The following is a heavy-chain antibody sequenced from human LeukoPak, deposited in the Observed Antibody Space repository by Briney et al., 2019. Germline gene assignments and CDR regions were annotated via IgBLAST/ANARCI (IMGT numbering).Heavy chain of an antibody. Sequence: SETLSLTCTVSAGSISSYYWSWIRQPPGKGLEWIGYIYYSGSTNYNPSLKSRVTISVDTSKNQFSLKLSSVTAADTAVYYCARGRGGDYEHWGQGTLVTVSS. CDR3: ARGRGGDYEH. CDR2: IYYSGST. D-gene: IGHD2-21*02. CDR1: AGSISSYY. V-gene: IGHV4-59*01. J-gene: IGHJ4*02.